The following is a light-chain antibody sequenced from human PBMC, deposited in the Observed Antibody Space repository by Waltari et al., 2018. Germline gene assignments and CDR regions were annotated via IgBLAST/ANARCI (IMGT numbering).Light chain of an antibody. CDR1: QGISTF. CDR2: PES. CDR3: QQIINYPLT. V-gene: IGKV1-9*01. Sequence: IQLTQSPSSLSASVGDRVTIPCRASQGISTFLAWYQQTPGKVPKLLISPESTFQSGVPSRFSGSGSGTDFTLTISSIQPEDSATYYCQQIINYPLTFGGGTKVEI. J-gene: IGKJ4*01.